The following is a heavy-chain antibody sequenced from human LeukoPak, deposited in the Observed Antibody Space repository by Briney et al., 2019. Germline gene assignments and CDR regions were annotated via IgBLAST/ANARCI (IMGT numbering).Heavy chain of an antibody. Sequence: GGSLRLSCAASGITVSTNYMSWVRQAPEKGLEWVSSIYSGGSTYHADSVKGRFTISRDNSKNTVYLQMNSLRGEDTAVYYCARARQWLGETDCWGQGTLVTVSS. CDR2: IYSGGST. CDR1: GITVSTNY. J-gene: IGHJ4*02. D-gene: IGHD3-10*01. CDR3: ARARQWLGETDC. V-gene: IGHV3-53*01.